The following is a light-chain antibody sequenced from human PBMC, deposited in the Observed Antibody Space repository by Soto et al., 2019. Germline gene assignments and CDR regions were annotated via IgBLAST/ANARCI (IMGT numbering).Light chain of an antibody. CDR1: QSVTSDY. V-gene: IGKV3-20*01. Sequence: EIVLTQSPGTLSLSPGERATLSCRASQSVTSDYLAWYQQRPGQAPRLLIFAASTRATGIPDRFSGGGSETEFTLTISRLLHDYSKVYYCLQYGISRTFGQGTKV. CDR3: LQYGISRT. J-gene: IGKJ1*01. CDR2: AAS.